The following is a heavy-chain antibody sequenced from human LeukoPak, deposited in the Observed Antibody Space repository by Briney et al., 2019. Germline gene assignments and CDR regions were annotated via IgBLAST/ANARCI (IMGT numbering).Heavy chain of an antibody. CDR2: IRHDGSNK. CDR3: ARDNWGLDY. CDR1: GFTFNTYG. D-gene: IGHD7-27*01. J-gene: IGHJ4*02. Sequence: GGSLRLSCAASGFTFNTYGMHWVRQAPGKGLEWVAFIRHDGSNKYSADSVKGRFTISRDNSKNTLYLQMNSLRAEDTAVYYCARDNWGLDYWGQGTLVTVSS. V-gene: IGHV3-30*02.